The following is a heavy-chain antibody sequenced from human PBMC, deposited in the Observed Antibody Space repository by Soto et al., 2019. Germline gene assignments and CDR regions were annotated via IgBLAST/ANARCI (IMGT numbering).Heavy chain of an antibody. V-gene: IGHV1-24*01. J-gene: IGHJ3*02. D-gene: IGHD2-8*01. CDR2: FDPEDGET. CDR1: GYTLTELS. Sequence: ASVKVSCKVSGYTLTELSMHWVRQAPGKGLEWMGGFDPEDGETIYAQKFQGRVTMTEDTSTDTAYMELSSLRSEDTAVYYCATSGIVYPEPGRGMDFDIWGKGTMVTVSS. CDR3: ATSGIVYPEPGRGMDFDI.